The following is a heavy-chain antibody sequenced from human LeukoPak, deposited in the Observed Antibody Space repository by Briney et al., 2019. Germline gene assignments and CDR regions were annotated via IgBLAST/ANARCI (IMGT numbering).Heavy chain of an antibody. J-gene: IGHJ2*01. CDR2: IYYSGST. V-gene: IGHV4-31*03. CDR1: GGSISSGGYY. Sequence: SGTLSLTCTVSGGSISSGGYYWSWIRQHPGKGLEWIGYIYYSGSTYYNPSLKSRVTISVDTSKNQFSLKLSSVTAADTAVYYCARGSPHHYYDSSGYYWGYFDLWGRGTLVTVSS. CDR3: ARGSPHHYYDSSGYYWGYFDL. D-gene: IGHD3-22*01.